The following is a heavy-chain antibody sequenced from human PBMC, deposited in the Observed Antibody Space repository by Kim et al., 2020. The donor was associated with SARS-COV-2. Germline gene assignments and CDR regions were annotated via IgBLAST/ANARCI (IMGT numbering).Heavy chain of an antibody. Sequence: VKGRFTISRDNSKNTLYLQMNSLRAEDTAVYYCAKDGPHDYGDYEGYFQHWGQGTLVTVSS. D-gene: IGHD4-17*01. V-gene: IGHV3-30*02. CDR3: AKDGPHDYGDYEGYFQH. J-gene: IGHJ1*01.